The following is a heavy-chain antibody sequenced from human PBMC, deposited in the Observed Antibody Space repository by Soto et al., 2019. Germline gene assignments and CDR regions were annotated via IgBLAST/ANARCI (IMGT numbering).Heavy chain of an antibody. CDR2: ISGSGGST. CDR1: GFTFSSYV. Sequence: GGSLRLSCAASGFTFSSYVMSWVRQAPGKGLEWVSAISGSGGSTYYADSVKGRFTISRDNSKNTLYLQMNSLRAEDTAVYYCAKAVGKIVARPPYYYGMDVWGQGTTVTVSS. V-gene: IGHV3-23*01. CDR3: AKAVGKIVARPPYYYGMDV. J-gene: IGHJ6*02. D-gene: IGHD6-6*01.